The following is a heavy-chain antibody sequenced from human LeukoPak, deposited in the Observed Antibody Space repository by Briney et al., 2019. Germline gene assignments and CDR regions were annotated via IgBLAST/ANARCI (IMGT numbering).Heavy chain of an antibody. J-gene: IGHJ4*02. CDR1: GGSVSGYY. Sequence: PETLSLTCVVSGGSVSGYYWGWIRQPPGRGLEWIGYVYYSGSTNYNPSFKSRITISVDTSRNQFSLQLSSVTAADTAVYYCARIHRYCSGGACYVLDNWGQGTLVAVSS. CDR3: ARIHRYCSGGACYVLDN. V-gene: IGHV4-59*02. CDR2: VYYSGST. D-gene: IGHD2-15*01.